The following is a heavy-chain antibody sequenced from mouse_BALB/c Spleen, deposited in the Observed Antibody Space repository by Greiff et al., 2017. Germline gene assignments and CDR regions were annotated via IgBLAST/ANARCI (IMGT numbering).Heavy chain of an antibody. CDR2: IDPANGNT. CDR3: ARWGVTTVVASDWYFDV. Sequence: VQLQQSGAELVKPGASVKLSCTASGFYITDTYMHWVKQRPEQGLVWIGRIDPANGNTKYDPKFQGKATITADTSSNTAYLQLSSLTSEDTAVYYCARWGVTTVVASDWYFDVWGAGTTVTVSS. V-gene: IGHV14-3*02. CDR1: GFYITDTY. D-gene: IGHD1-1*01. J-gene: IGHJ1*01.